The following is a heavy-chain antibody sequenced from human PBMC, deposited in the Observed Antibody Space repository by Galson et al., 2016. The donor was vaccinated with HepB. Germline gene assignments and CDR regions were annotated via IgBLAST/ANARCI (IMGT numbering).Heavy chain of an antibody. CDR2: TAYRSQWLY. J-gene: IGHJ5*02. Sequence: CAISGDSVSGHTATWNWIRQSPSRGLEWLGRTAYRSQWLYVYAPSLKGRITIKPDTSTNQFSLHLTSVTTVDTAIYSCARSAYFKEWLDPWGQGTPVTVSS. V-gene: IGHV6-1*01. CDR3: ARSAYFKEWLDP. D-gene: IGHD2/OR15-2a*01. CDR1: GDSVSGHTAT.